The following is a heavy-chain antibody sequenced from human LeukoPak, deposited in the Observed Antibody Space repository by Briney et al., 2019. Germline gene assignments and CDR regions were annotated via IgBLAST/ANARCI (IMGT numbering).Heavy chain of an antibody. CDR3: ARDDYSNYGNWFDP. J-gene: IGHJ5*02. D-gene: IGHD4-11*01. CDR2: IYHSGST. V-gene: IGHV4-38-2*02. Sequence: SETLSLTCAVSGYSISSGYYWGWIRQPPGKGLEWIGSIYHSGSTYYNPSLKSRVTMSVDTSKNQFSLKLSSVTAADTAVYYCARDDYSNYGNWFDPWGQGTLVTVSS. CDR1: GYSISSGYY.